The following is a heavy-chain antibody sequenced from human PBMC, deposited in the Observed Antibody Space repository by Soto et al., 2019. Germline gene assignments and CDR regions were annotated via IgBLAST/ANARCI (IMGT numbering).Heavy chain of an antibody. J-gene: IGHJ4*02. CDR2: ISAYNGNT. CDR1: GYTFTSYG. CDR3: ARFHTIFGVVAEYYFDY. V-gene: IGHV1-18*01. Sequence: QVQLVQSGAEVKKPGASVKVSCKASGYTFTSYGISWVRQAPGQGLEWMGRISAYNGNTNYAQKLQGRVTMTTDTSTSTAYMELRSLRSDDTAVYYCARFHTIFGVVAEYYFDYWGQGTLVTVSS. D-gene: IGHD3-3*01.